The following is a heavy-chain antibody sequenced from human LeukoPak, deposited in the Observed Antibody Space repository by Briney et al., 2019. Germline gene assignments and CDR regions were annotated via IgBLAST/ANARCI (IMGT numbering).Heavy chain of an antibody. V-gene: IGHV3-23*01. D-gene: IGHD3-22*01. Sequence: GGSLRLSCAASGFTFSSYAMSWVRQAPGKGLEWVSAISGSSGSTYYADSVKGRFTISRDNSKNTLYLQMNSLRAEDTAVYYCAKGNYYDSSGYYPFDYWGQGTLVTVSS. J-gene: IGHJ4*02. CDR3: AKGNYYDSSGYYPFDY. CDR1: GFTFSSYA. CDR2: ISGSSGST.